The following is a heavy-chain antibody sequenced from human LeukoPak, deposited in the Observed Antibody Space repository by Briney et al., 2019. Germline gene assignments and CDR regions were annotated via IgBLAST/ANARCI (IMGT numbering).Heavy chain of an antibody. D-gene: IGHD4-17*01. CDR3: AREVREDGESWFDP. J-gene: IGHJ5*02. CDR2: IYTSGST. CDR1: SGSISRQY. V-gene: IGHV4-4*07. Sequence: SETLSLTCTVSSGSISRQYWSWIRQPAGKGLEWIGRIYTSGSTNYNPSLKSRVTMSVDTSKNQFSLKLSSVTAADTAVYYCAREVREDGESWFDPWGQGTLVTVSS.